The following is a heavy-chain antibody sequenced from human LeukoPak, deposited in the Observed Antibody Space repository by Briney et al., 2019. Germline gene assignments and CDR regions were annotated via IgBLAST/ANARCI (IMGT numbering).Heavy chain of an antibody. CDR3: ARLLSVAGRYNWFDP. Sequence: SETLSLTCTVPGGSISSYYWSWIRQPPGKGLEWIGYIYYSGSTNYNPSLKSRVTISVDTSKNQFSLKLSSVTAADTAVYYCARLLSVAGRYNWFDPWGQGTLVTVSS. J-gene: IGHJ5*02. CDR2: IYYSGST. V-gene: IGHV4-59*08. CDR1: GGSISSYY. D-gene: IGHD6-19*01.